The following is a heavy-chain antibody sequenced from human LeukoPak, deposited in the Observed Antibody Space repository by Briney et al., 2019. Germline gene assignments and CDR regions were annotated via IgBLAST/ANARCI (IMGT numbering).Heavy chain of an antibody. J-gene: IGHJ4*02. Sequence: SETLSLTCAVYGGSFSGYYWSWIRQPPGKGLEWIGEINHSGSTNYNPSIKSRVTISVDTSKNQFSLKLSSVTASDTAVYYCARLTLTGSLNWGQGTLVTVSS. V-gene: IGHV4-34*01. D-gene: IGHD7-27*01. CDR2: INHSGST. CDR3: ARLTLTGSLN. CDR1: GGSFSGYY.